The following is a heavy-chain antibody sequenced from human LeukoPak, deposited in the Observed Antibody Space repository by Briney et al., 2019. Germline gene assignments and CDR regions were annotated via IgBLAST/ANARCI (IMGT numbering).Heavy chain of an antibody. D-gene: IGHD5-18*01. CDR3: AKDDNPLVDTAMVRILGY. CDR1: GFTFSSYS. Sequence: PGGSLRLSCAASGFTFSSYSMNWVRQAPGKGLEWVSGISWNSGSIGYADSVKGRFTISRDNAKNSLYLQMNSLRAEDMALYYCAKDDNPLVDTAMVRILGYWGQGTLVTVSS. CDR2: ISWNSGSI. J-gene: IGHJ4*02. V-gene: IGHV3-9*03.